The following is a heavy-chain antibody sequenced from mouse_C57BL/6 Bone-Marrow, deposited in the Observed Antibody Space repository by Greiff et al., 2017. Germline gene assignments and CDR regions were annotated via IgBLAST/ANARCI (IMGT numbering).Heavy chain of an antibody. CDR2: IYPSDSET. CDR3: ATYGSSYWYFDV. D-gene: IGHD1-1*01. CDR1: GYTFTSYW. Sequence: VQLQQPGAELVRPGSSVKLSCKASGYTFTSYWMDWVKQRPGQGLEWIGNIYPSDSETHYNQKFKDKATLTVDKSSSTAYMQLSSLTSEDSAVYYCATYGSSYWYFDVWGTGTTATVSS. J-gene: IGHJ1*03. V-gene: IGHV1-61*01.